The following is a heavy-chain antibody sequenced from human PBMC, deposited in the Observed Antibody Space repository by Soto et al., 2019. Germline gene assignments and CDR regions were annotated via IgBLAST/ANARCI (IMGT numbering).Heavy chain of an antibody. Sequence: GGSLRLSCAASGFTFSSYAMSWVRQAPGKGLEWVSAISGSGGSTYYADSVKGRFTISRDNSKNTLYLQMNSLRAEDTAVYYCAKYYDILTGYSPYYYYGMDVWGQGTTVTVSS. V-gene: IGHV3-23*01. CDR2: ISGSGGST. CDR1: GFTFSSYA. D-gene: IGHD3-9*01. CDR3: AKYYDILTGYSPYYYYGMDV. J-gene: IGHJ6*02.